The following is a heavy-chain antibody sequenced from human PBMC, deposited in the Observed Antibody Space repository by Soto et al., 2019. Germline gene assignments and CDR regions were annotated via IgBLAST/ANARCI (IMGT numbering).Heavy chain of an antibody. CDR1: GGSSSSGDYY. CDR2: IYYSGST. Sequence: SETLSLTCTVSGGSSSSGDYYWSWIRQPPGKGLEWIGYIYYSGSTYYNPSLKSRVTISVDTSKNQFSLKLSSVTAADTAVYYCARAGKTGTTFLFLLGAFDIWGQGTMVTVSS. J-gene: IGHJ3*02. D-gene: IGHD1-1*01. CDR3: ARAGKTGTTFLFLLGAFDI. V-gene: IGHV4-30-4*01.